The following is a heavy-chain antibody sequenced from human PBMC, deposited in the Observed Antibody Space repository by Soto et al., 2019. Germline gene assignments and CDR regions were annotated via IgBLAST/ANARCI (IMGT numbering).Heavy chain of an antibody. V-gene: IGHV4-59*11. Sequence: PSEILSLTCTVSGGSISSHYGSWIRQPPGKGLEWIGYIYYSGSTNYNPSLKSRVTISVDTSKNQFSLKLSSVTAADTAVYYCARDGGYGDYFDYWGQGTLVTVSS. CDR3: ARDGGYGDYFDY. J-gene: IGHJ4*02. CDR1: GGSISSHY. D-gene: IGHD4-17*01. CDR2: IYYSGST.